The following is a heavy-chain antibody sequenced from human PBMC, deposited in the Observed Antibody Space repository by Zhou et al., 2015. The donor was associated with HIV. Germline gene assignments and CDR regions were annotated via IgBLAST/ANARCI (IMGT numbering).Heavy chain of an antibody. V-gene: IGHV1-69*06. CDR2: IIPIFGTA. D-gene: IGHD3-10*01. J-gene: IGHJ6*02. CDR1: GGTFSNYG. CDR3: ARHGSGSLYYYYGMDV. Sequence: QVQLVQSGAEVKKPGSPVRVSCKASGGTFSNYGISWVRQAPGQGLEWMGGIIPIFGTANYAQKFQGRVTITADKSTSTAYMELSSLRSEDTAVYYCARHGSGSLYYYYGMDVWGQGTTVTVSS.